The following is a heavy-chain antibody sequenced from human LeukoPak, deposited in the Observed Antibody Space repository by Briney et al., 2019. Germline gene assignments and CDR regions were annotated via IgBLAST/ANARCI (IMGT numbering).Heavy chain of an antibody. CDR1: GYTFTNYA. CDR2: INTNTGNP. Sequence: ASVKVSCKASGYTFTNYAMNWVRQAPGQGLEWMGWINTNTGNPTYAQGFTGRFVFSLDTSVSTAYLQISSLKAEDTAVYYCVTRAGVSSGFFNFDYWGQGTLVTDSS. J-gene: IGHJ4*02. CDR3: VTRAGVSSGFFNFDY. D-gene: IGHD3-22*01. V-gene: IGHV7-4-1*02.